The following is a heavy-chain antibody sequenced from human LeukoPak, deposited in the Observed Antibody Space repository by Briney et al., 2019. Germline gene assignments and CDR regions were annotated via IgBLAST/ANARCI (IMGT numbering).Heavy chain of an antibody. J-gene: IGHJ3*02. V-gene: IGHV3-66*01. CDR1: GFTVSDNY. CDR2: FYSGGGNT. D-gene: IGHD2-21*02. CDR3: ARERYCGGDCYSFAFDI. Sequence: GGSLRLSCAASGFTVSDNYMSWVRQAPGKGLEWVSVFYSGGGNTNYANSVKGRFTISRDNSKNTLYLQMNSLRAEDTAVYYCARERYCGGDCYSFAFDIWGQGTMVTVSS.